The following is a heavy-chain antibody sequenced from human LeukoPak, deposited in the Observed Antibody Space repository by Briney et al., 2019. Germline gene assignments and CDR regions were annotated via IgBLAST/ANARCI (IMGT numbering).Heavy chain of an antibody. CDR1: GFTFSSYW. D-gene: IGHD2-8*01. J-gene: IGHJ4*02. V-gene: IGHV3-7*01. Sequence: PGGSLRLSCVGSGFTFSSYWMSWVRQAPGKGLAWVATIKYGGSQTYYVDSVKGRFTISRDDAKNSLFLQTSSLRVEVTAVYYCARLKDDVTKFDYWGQGTLVTVSS. CDR3: ARLKDDVTKFDY. CDR2: IKYGGSQT.